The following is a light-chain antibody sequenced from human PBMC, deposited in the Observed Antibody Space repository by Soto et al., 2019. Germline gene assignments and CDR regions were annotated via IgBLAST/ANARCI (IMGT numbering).Light chain of an antibody. CDR1: SSNIGARYD. V-gene: IGLV1-40*01. CDR2: EVT. Sequence: QSVLTQPPSVSGAPGQRVTISCTGSSSNIGARYDVHWYQQLPGTAPKLIIYEVTNRPSGVSNRFSGSKSGNTASLTISGLQAEDEAYYYCGSYRSTNTRAFGGGTKLTVL. J-gene: IGLJ2*01. CDR3: GSYRSTNTRA.